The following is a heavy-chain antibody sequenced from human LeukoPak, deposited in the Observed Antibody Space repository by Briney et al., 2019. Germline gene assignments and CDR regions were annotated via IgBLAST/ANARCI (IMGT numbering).Heavy chain of an antibody. D-gene: IGHD3-10*01. CDR1: GFTVGSNY. CDR2: IYSGGST. J-gene: IGHJ5*02. V-gene: IGHV3-53*01. Sequence: PGGSLRLSCAASGFTVGSNYMSWVRQAPGKGLEWVSVIYSGGSTYYADSVKGRFTISRDNSKNTLYLQMNSLRAEDTAVYYCARESRGAFDPWGQGTLVTVSS. CDR3: ARESRGAFDP.